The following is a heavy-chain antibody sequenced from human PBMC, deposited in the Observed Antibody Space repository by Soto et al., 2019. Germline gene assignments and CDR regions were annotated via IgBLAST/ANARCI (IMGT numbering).Heavy chain of an antibody. CDR3: ARSIRDY. D-gene: IGHD3-9*01. CDR1: GFTFSSYW. Sequence: GGSLRLSCAASGFTFSSYWMHWFRQAPGKGLVWVARINFDGSRTDYADSVKGRFTTSRDNAKNTLYLQMNSLRVEDSAVYYCARSIRDYWGQGTLVTVS. CDR2: INFDGSRT. J-gene: IGHJ4*02. V-gene: IGHV3-74*01.